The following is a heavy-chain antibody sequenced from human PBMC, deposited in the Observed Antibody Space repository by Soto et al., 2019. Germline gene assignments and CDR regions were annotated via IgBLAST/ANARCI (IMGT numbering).Heavy chain of an antibody. D-gene: IGHD3-9*01. V-gene: IGHV3-23*01. J-gene: IGHJ5*01. Sequence: PGGSLRLSCAASGLTFSGLAMTWVRQAPGKGLEWVSGISGSGATTSYADSVKGRFTVSRDNSKNTLYLQMNSLRVEDTAVYHCAKLRYFDWSAYNWFEYWGQGTPVTVS. CDR3: AKLRYFDWSAYNWFEY. CDR2: ISGSGATT. CDR1: GLTFSGLA.